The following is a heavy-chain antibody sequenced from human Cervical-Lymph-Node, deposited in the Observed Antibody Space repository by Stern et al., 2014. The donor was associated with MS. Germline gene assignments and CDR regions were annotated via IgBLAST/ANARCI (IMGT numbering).Heavy chain of an antibody. J-gene: IGHJ2*01. D-gene: IGHD2/OR15-2a*01. CDR2: IYHSGAS. Sequence: QVQLQESGPGLVKPSGTLSLTCAVSGGSVSSTNWWSWVRQSPGKRLERIGNIYHSGASTYRPSLRIRVSISLATSKNHLSLHLTSVTAADTAVYYCARERQQYCNSEGCSYWYFDLWGRGTLVTVSS. CDR3: ARERQQYCNSEGCSYWYFDL. V-gene: IGHV4-4*02. CDR1: GGSVSSTNW.